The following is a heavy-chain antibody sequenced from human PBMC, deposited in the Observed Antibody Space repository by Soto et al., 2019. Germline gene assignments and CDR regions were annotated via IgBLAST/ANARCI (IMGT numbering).Heavy chain of an antibody. V-gene: IGHV1-69*02. Sequence: QAQLVQSGAEVKKPGSSVKVSCKASGGTFNRETFSWVRQAPGQGLQWMGRIIPVLDLADYAQKFEGRVTITADTSTTTVYLDLSGLVSDDTAVYYCARGSKLGGDLDVWGKGTPVIVSS. CDR2: IIPVLDLA. J-gene: IGHJ6*04. D-gene: IGHD2-2*01. CDR1: GGTFNRET. CDR3: ARGSKLGGDLDV.